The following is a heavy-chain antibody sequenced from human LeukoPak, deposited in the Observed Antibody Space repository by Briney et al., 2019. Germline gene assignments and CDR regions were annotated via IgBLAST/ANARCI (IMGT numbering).Heavy chain of an antibody. CDR1: DHSMNNYY. CDR3: ARVNSDCSNEICNVGYYYYMDV. V-gene: IGHV4-59*01. Sequence: PSETLSLTFSVSDHSMNNYYWSWLRQSPGRGLEWIGNDYYRGTTNYNPSLKNRVTIAVDTSKKQVSLKVTAMTAADTAVYYCARVNSDCSNEICNVGYYYYMDVWGKGTTVTISS. J-gene: IGHJ6*03. CDR2: DYYRGTT. D-gene: IGHD2-8*01.